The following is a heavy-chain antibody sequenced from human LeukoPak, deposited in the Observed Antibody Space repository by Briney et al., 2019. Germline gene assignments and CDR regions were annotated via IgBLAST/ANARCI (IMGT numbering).Heavy chain of an antibody. D-gene: IGHD4-17*01. CDR3: ARGGATTRIDY. CDR1: GDAIRSGTYY. J-gene: IGHJ4*02. CDR2: IYTIGDT. V-gene: IGHV4-61*02. Sequence: SETLSLTCTVSGDAIRSGTYYWSCIRQPPGEGLECIGRIYTIGDTNYNPSLKSPVTLSVDTSKTPFSLQPSSVPAAATAMYSCARGGATTRIDYWGPGTLVTVSS.